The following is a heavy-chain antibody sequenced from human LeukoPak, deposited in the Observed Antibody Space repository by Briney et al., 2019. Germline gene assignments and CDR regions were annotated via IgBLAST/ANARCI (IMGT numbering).Heavy chain of an antibody. J-gene: IGHJ6*02. Sequence: PGGSLRLSCAASGFTFSSYAMHWVRQAPGKGLEWVAVISYDGSNKYYADSVKGRFTISRDNSKNTLYLQMNSLRAEDTAVYYRARDRMVLRYFDWLSLPSYYYYGMDVWGQGTTVTVSS. CDR1: GFTFSSYA. CDR3: ARDRMVLRYFDWLSLPSYYYYGMDV. CDR2: ISYDGSNK. V-gene: IGHV3-30-3*01. D-gene: IGHD3-9*01.